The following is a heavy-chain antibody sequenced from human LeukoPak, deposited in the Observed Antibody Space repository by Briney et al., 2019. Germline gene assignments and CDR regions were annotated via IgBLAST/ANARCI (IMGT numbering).Heavy chain of an antibody. Sequence: GGSLRLSCAASGFTFSSYWMSWVRQAPGKGLEWEANIKQDGSEKYYVDSVKGRFTISRDNAKNSLYLQMNSLRAEDTAVYYCATAVDATCSSGGSCYSKWFDYWGQGTLVTVSS. D-gene: IGHD2-15*01. J-gene: IGHJ4*02. V-gene: IGHV3-7*01. CDR1: GFTFSSYW. CDR2: IKQDGSEK. CDR3: ATAVDATCSSGGSCYSKWFDY.